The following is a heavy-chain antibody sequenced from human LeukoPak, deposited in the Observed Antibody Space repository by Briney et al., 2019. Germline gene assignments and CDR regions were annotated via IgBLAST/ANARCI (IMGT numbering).Heavy chain of an antibody. CDR2: IYYSGST. J-gene: IGHJ4*02. V-gene: IGHV4-39*01. CDR1: GGSISSSSYY. Sequence: SETLSLTCTVSGGSISSSSYYWGWIRQPPGKGLEWIGSIYYSGSTYYNPSLKSRVTISVDTSKNQFSLKLSSVTAADTAVYYCARHDLDIVLMVYAPGYFDYWGQGTLVTVSS. CDR3: ARHDLDIVLMVYAPGYFDY. D-gene: IGHD2-8*01.